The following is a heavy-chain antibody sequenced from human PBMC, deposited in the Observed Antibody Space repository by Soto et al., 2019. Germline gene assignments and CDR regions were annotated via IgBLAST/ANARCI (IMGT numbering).Heavy chain of an antibody. V-gene: IGHV1-2*02. CDR2: INPNSGGT. J-gene: IGHJ6*02. D-gene: IGHD2-2*01. CDR3: AREGPDPYCSSTSCYHLYYGMDV. Sequence: GASVKVSCKASGYTFTGYYMHWVRQAPGQGLEWMGWINPNSGGTNYAQKFQGRVTMTRDTSISTAYMELSRLRSDDTAVYYCAREGPDPYCSSTSCYHLYYGMDVWGQGTTVTVS. CDR1: GYTFTGYY.